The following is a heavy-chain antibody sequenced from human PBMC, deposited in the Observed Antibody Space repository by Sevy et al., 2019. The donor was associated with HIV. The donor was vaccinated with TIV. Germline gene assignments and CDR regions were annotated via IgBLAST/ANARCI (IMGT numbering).Heavy chain of an antibody. V-gene: IGHV4-31*03. CDR3: ARSKGGIAAAFDY. CDR2: IYYSGST. D-gene: IGHD6-13*01. Sequence: SETLSLTCTVSGGSISSGGYYWSWIRQHPGKGLEWIGYIYYSGSTYYNPSLESRVTISVDTSKNQFSLKLSSVTAADTALYYCARSKGGIAAAFDYWGQGTLVTVSS. J-gene: IGHJ4*02. CDR1: GGSISSGGYY.